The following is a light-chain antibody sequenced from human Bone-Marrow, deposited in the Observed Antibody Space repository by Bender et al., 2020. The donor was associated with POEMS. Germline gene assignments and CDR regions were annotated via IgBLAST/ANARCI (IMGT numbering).Light chain of an antibody. Sequence: SYEPTQPPPVSVSPGQRARITCSADAWPKQYAYWYQQKPGQAPVMVIYKDSERPSGIPERFSGSSSGTTVTLTISGVQAEDEADYYCQSADTTGSLWVFGGGTKLTVL. CDR3: QSADTTGSLWV. V-gene: IGLV3-25*03. CDR1: AWPKQY. J-gene: IGLJ3*02. CDR2: KDS.